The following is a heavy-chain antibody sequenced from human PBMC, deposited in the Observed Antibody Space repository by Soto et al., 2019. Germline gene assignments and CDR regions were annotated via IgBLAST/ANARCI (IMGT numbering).Heavy chain of an antibody. CDR1: GYTFSDYW. J-gene: IGHJ6*02. CDR2: IYPGDSDT. V-gene: IGHV5-51*01. D-gene: IGHD3-10*01. Sequence: GESLKISCKASGYTFSDYWIGWVRQMSGKGLEWVGVIYPGDSDTRYSPSFQGQVTISADNSISTAYLQWSSLEASDTAMYYCARLQGVSISLRFHYGMDVWGQGTTVTVSS. CDR3: ARLQGVSISLRFHYGMDV.